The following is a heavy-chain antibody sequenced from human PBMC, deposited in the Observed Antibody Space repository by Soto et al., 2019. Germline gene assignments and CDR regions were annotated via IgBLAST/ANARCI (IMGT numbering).Heavy chain of an antibody. Sequence: PSQTLSVTCAITADSVSSNSAGWSWVRQSPSRGREWLGRTYYRSKWYYEYAVSVRVRITIDPDTSKNQYSLQLNSVTPEDTAVYFCARGEQYSGRIFDYWGQGTLVTVSS. J-gene: IGHJ4*01. CDR3: ARGEQYSGRIFDY. CDR1: ADSVSSNSAG. D-gene: IGHD1-26*01. CDR2: TYYRSKWYY. V-gene: IGHV6-1*01.